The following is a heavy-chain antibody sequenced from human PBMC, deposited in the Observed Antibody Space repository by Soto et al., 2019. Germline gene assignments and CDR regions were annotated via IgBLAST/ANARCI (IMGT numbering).Heavy chain of an antibody. J-gene: IGHJ6*02. CDR3: AAELGFGKLSVV. CDR2: IIPLFGTT. V-gene: IGHV1-69*01. CDR1: GDTFKNCV. D-gene: IGHD3-10*01. Sequence: QVQLVQSGVEVRRPGSSVKVSCKASGDTFKNCVISCVRQAPGQVLEWMGGIIPLFGTTDFAQRFQGRLTITTEESMTTAYMELSRLRSEDTATYYCAAELGFGKLSVVWGQGTTVLVSS.